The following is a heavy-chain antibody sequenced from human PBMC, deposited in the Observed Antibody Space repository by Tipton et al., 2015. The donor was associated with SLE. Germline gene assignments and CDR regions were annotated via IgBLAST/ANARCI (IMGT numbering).Heavy chain of an antibody. V-gene: IGHV3-43*01. CDR2: IFWNGATT. CDR1: GFTFADDT. Sequence: GSLRLSCAASGFTFADDTMHWVRQAPGKGLEWVSLIFWNGATTYYADSVKGRFTISRDNSKNSLYLQMDSLRPEDTAFYYCAKDHGFPRYFDLWGRGTLVTVSS. CDR3: AKDHGFPRYFDL. D-gene: IGHD3-9*01. J-gene: IGHJ2*01.